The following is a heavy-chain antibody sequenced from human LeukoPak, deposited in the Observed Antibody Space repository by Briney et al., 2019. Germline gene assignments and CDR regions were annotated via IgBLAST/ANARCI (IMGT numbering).Heavy chain of an antibody. CDR2: ISAYNGNT. D-gene: IGHD5-18*01. Sequence: ASVKVSCKASGYTFTSYGISWVRQAPGQGLEWMGWISAYNGNTNYAQKLQARVTMTTDTSTSTAYMELRSLRSDDTAVYYCARVDSLTGYSYGPPDYWGQGTLVTVSS. CDR1: GYTFTSYG. J-gene: IGHJ4*02. CDR3: ARVDSLTGYSYGPPDY. V-gene: IGHV1-18*01.